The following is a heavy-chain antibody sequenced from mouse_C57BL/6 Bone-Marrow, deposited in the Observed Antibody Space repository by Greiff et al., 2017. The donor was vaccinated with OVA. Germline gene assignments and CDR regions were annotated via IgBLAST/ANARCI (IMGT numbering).Heavy chain of an antibody. Sequence: EVQLVESGAELVRPGASVKLSCTASGFNIKDDYMHWVKQRPEQGLEWIGWIDPENGDTEYASKFQGKATITADTSSNTAYLQLSSLTSEDTAVYYCTTTVWAMDYWGQGTSVTVSS. CDR3: TTTVWAMDY. V-gene: IGHV14-4*01. D-gene: IGHD1-1*01. J-gene: IGHJ4*01. CDR1: GFNIKDDY. CDR2: IDPENGDT.